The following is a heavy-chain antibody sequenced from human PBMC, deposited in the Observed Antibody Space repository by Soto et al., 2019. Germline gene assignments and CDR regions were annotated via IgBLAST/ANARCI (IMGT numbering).Heavy chain of an antibody. Sequence: SETLSLTCAVYGGSFSGYYWGWIRQPPGKGLEWIGEVNHSGSTNYNPSLKSRVTISVDTSKNQFSLKLSSVTAADTAVYYCARAHPTRITIFGVVGFNWFDPWGQGTLVTVSS. D-gene: IGHD3-3*01. J-gene: IGHJ5*02. CDR1: GGSFSGYY. V-gene: IGHV4-34*01. CDR3: ARAHPTRITIFGVVGFNWFDP. CDR2: VNHSGST.